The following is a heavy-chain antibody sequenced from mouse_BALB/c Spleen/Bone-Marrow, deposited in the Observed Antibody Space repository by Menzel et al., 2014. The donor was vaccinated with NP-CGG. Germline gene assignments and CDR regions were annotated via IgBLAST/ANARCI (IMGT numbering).Heavy chain of an antibody. D-gene: IGHD1-1*01. CDR3: ARDGSSYEENYFDY. J-gene: IGHJ2*01. CDR1: GFTFSSYG. Sequence: EVKLVESGGGLVQPGGSLKLSCAASGFTFSSYGMSWVRQTPDKRLELVATINSNGGSTYYPDSVKGRFTISRDNAKNTLYLQMSSLKSEDTAMYYCARDGSSYEENYFDYWGQGTTLTVSS. V-gene: IGHV5-6-3*01. CDR2: INSNGGST.